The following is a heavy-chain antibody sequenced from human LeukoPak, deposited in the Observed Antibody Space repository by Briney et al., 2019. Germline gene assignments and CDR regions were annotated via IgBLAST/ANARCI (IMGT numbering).Heavy chain of an antibody. V-gene: IGHV3-23*01. CDR1: GFTFSNYG. CDR3: ANIRMGSLNI. J-gene: IGHJ3*02. CDR2: ISTSGGST. D-gene: IGHD3-10*01. Sequence: GGTLRLSCAASGFTFSNYGMSWVRQAPGKGLKWVSSISTSGGSTYYADSVKGRFTISRDNSKNTLYLQVNSLRAEDTAVYYCANIRMGSLNIWGQGTMVTVSS.